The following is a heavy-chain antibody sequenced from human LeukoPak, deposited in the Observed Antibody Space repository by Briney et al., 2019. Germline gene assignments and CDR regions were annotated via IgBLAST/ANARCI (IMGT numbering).Heavy chain of an antibody. J-gene: IGHJ1*01. CDR3: ATYSSLNRREFQY. D-gene: IGHD3-22*01. CDR1: GFSFSNYW. CDR2: IKTDGSEK. Sequence: GGSLRLSCEGSGFSFSNYWMGWVRQAPGKGLQWVANIKTDGSEKYYVDSVKGRFTISRDNAKNSLYLQMNSVRAEDTAVYYCATYSSLNRREFQYWGQGTLLTVSS. V-gene: IGHV3-7*01.